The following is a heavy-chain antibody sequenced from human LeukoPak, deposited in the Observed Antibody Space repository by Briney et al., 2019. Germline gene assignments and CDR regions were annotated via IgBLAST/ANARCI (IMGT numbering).Heavy chain of an antibody. CDR3: ARQFVGAVAGNFDY. CDR1: GSSFTSYW. V-gene: IGHV5-51*01. CDR2: IYPGDSDT. J-gene: IGHJ4*02. D-gene: IGHD6-19*01. Sequence: GESLQISFKGSGSSFTSYWIGWVRQMPGKGLEWMGIIYPGDSDTRYSPSFQGRVTISADKSISTAYLQWSSLKASDTAMYYCARQFVGAVAGNFDYWGQGTLVTVSS.